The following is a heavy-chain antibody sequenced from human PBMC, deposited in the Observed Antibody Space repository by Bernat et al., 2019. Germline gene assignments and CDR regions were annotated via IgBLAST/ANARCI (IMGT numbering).Heavy chain of an antibody. J-gene: IGHJ4*02. V-gene: IGHV1-3*01. CDR1: GYTFTSYA. CDR2: INAGNGNT. Sequence: QVQLVQSGAEVKKPGASVRVSCQASGYTFTSYAMHWVRQAPGQRLEWMGWINAGNGNTKYSQKFQGRVTITRDTSASTAYMELSSLRSEDTAVYYCARLTIAAAGAFDYWGQGTLVTVSS. CDR3: ARLTIAAAGAFDY. D-gene: IGHD6-13*01.